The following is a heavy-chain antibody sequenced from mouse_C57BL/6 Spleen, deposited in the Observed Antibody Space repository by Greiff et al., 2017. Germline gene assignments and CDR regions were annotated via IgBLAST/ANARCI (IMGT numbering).Heavy chain of an antibody. CDR1: CYAFSSSW. CDR3: ARSIITTVVATMDY. D-gene: IGHD1-1*01. V-gene: IGHV1-82*01. J-gene: IGHJ4*01. CDR2: IYPGDGDT. Sequence: QVQLQQSGPELVKPGASVKISCKASCYAFSSSWMNWVKQRPGKGLEWIGRIYPGDGDTNYNGKFKGKATLTADKSSSTAYMQLSSLTSEDSAVYFCARSIITTVVATMDYWGQGTSVTVSS.